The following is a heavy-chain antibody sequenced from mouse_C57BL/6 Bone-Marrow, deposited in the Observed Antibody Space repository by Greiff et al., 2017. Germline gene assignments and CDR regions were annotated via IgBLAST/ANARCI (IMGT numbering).Heavy chain of an antibody. Sequence: QVQLQQSGPGLVQPSQSLSITCTVSGFSLTSYGVHWVRQSPGKGLEWLGGIWSGGSTDYNADFISRLSISKDNSKSQVFFQLNSLQAEDTAIYYCARNGITTVVAPLDYWGQGTTLTVSS. CDR2: IWSGGST. CDR1: GFSLTSYG. CDR3: ARNGITTVVAPLDY. J-gene: IGHJ2*01. D-gene: IGHD1-1*01. V-gene: IGHV2-2*01.